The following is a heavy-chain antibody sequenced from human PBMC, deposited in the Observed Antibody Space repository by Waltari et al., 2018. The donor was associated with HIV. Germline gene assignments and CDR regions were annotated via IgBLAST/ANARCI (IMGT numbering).Heavy chain of an antibody. D-gene: IGHD3-10*01. CDR3: ARIRRYYYGSGSYSLDAFDI. J-gene: IGHJ3*02. CDR1: GFSLSNARMG. Sequence: QVTLKESGPVLVKPTETLTLTCTVSGFSLSNARMGVSWIRQPPGKALEWLAHIFSNDEKSYSTSRKSRLTLAKDLSKSQVVLTMTNMDPVDTATYYCARIRRYYYGSGSYSLDAFDIWGQGTMVTVSS. V-gene: IGHV2-26*01. CDR2: IFSNDEK.